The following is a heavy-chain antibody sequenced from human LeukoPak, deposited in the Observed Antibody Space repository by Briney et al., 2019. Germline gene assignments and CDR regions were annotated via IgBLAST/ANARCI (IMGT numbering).Heavy chain of an antibody. CDR2: IYYSGST. J-gene: IGHJ5*02. D-gene: IGHD3-3*01. CDR3: ARTRGLFANWFDP. Sequence: SETLSLICTVSGGSISSSSYYWGWIRQPPGKGLEWIGSIYYSGSTYYNPSLKSRVTISADTSKNQFSLKLSSVTAADTAVYYCARTRGLFANWFDPWGQGTLVTVSS. V-gene: IGHV4-39*01. CDR1: GGSISSSSYY.